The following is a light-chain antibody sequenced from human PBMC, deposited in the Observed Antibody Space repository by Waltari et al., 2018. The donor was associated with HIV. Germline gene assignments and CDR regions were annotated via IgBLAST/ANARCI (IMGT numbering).Light chain of an antibody. J-gene: IGKJ4*02. CDR2: GAS. Sequence: DIVMTQSPDSLAVSLGERATINCTSSRPIFYTSDNPNYVAWYKKRRAQSPKVRISGASTRAFGVSDRFSGRGAGTDFSLTLRSLQGDDVGIYYGQQYYTILPTFGGGTKVEI. CDR3: QQYYTILPT. V-gene: IGKV4-1*01. CDR1: RPIFYTSDNPNY.